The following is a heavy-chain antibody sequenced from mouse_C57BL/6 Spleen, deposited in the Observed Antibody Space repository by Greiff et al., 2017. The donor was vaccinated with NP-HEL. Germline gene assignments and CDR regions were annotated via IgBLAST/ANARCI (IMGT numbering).Heavy chain of an antibody. Sequence: PEVQLQQPGASVKMSCKASGYTFTSYWITWVKQRPGQGLEWIGDIYPGSGSTNYNEKFKSKATLTVDTSSSTAYMQLSSLTSEDSAVYYCARDLFAYWGQGTLVTVSA. V-gene: IGHV1-55*01. CDR2: IYPGSGST. CDR3: ARDLFAY. CDR1: GYTFTSYW. J-gene: IGHJ3*01.